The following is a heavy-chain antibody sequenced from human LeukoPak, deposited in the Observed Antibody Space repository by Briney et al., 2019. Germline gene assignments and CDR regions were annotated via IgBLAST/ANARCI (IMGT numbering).Heavy chain of an antibody. CDR2: FDPEDGET. V-gene: IGHV1-24*01. D-gene: IGHD3-10*01. Sequence: ASVKVSCKVSGYTLTELSIHWVRQAPGKGLEWMGGFDPEDGETIYAQKFQGRVTMTEDTSTDTAYMELNSLRAEDTAVYYCAKTGSVRGGYWGQGTLVTVSS. CDR1: GYTLTELS. J-gene: IGHJ4*02. CDR3: AKTGSVRGGY.